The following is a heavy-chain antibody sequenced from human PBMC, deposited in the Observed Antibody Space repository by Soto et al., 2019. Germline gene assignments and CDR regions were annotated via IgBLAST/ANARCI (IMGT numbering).Heavy chain of an antibody. V-gene: IGHV4-30-4*01. CDR3: ARGYFDWLDPVEDYYGMDV. J-gene: IGHJ6*02. CDR2: IYYSGST. CDR1: GGSISSGDYY. D-gene: IGHD3-9*01. Sequence: QVQLQESGPGLVKPSQTLSLTCTVSGGSISSGDYYWSWIRQPPGKGLEWIGYIYYSGSTYYNPSLKSRVTISVDTSKNQFSLKLSSVTAADTAVYYCARGYFDWLDPVEDYYGMDVWGQGTTVTVSS.